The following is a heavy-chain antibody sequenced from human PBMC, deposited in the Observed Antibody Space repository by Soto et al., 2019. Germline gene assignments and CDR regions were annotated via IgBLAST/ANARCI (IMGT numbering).Heavy chain of an antibody. CDR3: ARLLPASSSFDY. V-gene: IGHV5-10-1*01. J-gene: IGHJ4*02. CDR2: IDPSDSYT. D-gene: IGHD6-13*01. Sequence: GESLKISCKGSGYSFTSYWISWVRQMPGKGLEWMGRIDPSDSYTNYSPSFQGHVTISADKSISTAYLQWSSLKASDTAMYYWARLLPASSSFDYWAQETLVPVP. CDR1: GYSFTSYW.